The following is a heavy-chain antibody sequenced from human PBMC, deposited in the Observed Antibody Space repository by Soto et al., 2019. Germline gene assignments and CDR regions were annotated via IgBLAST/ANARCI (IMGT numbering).Heavy chain of an antibody. CDR3: ARPLPRMFGYFDS. CDR1: GGSVSSNGYS. CDR2: IYSTENT. Sequence: SETLSLTCTVSGGSVSSNGYSWGRIRQSPGKGLEWIGIIYSTENTYYHPSLLSRVTISADTSMNEFSLRLSSVTAADTAVYFCARPLPRMFGYFDSWGQGILVTVS. V-gene: IGHV4-39*01. J-gene: IGHJ4*02. D-gene: IGHD3-10*02.